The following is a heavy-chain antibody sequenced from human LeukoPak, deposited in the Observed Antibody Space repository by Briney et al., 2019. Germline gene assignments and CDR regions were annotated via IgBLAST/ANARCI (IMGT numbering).Heavy chain of an antibody. Sequence: QAGGSLRLSCAASGFTFSSYGMHWVRQAPGKGLEWVAVISDDGSNKYYADSVKGRFTISRDNSKNTLYLQMNSLRAEDTAVYYCAKDQSGSYSDYFDYWGQGTLVTVSS. V-gene: IGHV3-30*18. D-gene: IGHD1-26*01. J-gene: IGHJ4*02. CDR2: ISDDGSNK. CDR1: GFTFSSYG. CDR3: AKDQSGSYSDYFDY.